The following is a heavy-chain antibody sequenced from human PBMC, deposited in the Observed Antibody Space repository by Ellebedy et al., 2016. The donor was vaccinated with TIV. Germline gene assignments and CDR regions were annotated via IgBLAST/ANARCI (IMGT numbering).Heavy chain of an antibody. Sequence: SVKVSCXASGGTFSSYAISWVRQAPGQGLEWMGGIIPIFGTANYAQKFQGRVTITADESTSTAYMELSSLRSEDTAVYYCARAGGGWELLSYFDYWGQGTLVTVSS. CDR1: GGTFSSYA. D-gene: IGHD1-26*01. CDR3: ARAGGGWELLSYFDY. CDR2: IIPIFGTA. V-gene: IGHV1-69*13. J-gene: IGHJ4*02.